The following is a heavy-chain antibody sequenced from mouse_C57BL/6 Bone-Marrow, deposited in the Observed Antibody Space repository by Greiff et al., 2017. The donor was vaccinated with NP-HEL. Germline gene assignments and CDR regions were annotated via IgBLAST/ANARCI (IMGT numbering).Heavy chain of an antibody. CDR3: ARDGQVYYGSSPWFAY. D-gene: IGHD1-1*01. V-gene: IGHV1-81*01. CDR2: IYPRSGNT. CDR1: GYTFTSYG. Sequence: QVQLQQSEAELARPGASVKLSCKASGYTFTSYGISWVKQRTGQGLEWIGEIYPRSGNTYYNEKFKGKATLTADKSSSTAYMELRSLTSEDSAVYFCARDGQVYYGSSPWFAYWGQGTLVTVSA. J-gene: IGHJ3*01.